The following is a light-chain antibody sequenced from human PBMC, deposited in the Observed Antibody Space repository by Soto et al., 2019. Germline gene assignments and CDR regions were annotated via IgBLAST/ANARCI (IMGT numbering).Light chain of an antibody. Sequence: EIVLSLSPGTLSLSPGERATLSCRASQSVSSSFLAWYQQKPGQPPRLLIYGASSRATGIPDRFSGSGSGTDFTLTISRLEPEDFAVFYCQHYDRLPITFGQGTRLDIK. CDR2: GAS. V-gene: IGKV3-20*01. CDR3: QHYDRLPIT. J-gene: IGKJ5*01. CDR1: QSVSSSF.